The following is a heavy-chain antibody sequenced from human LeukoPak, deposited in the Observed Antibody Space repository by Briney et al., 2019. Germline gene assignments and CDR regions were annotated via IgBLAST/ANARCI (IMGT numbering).Heavy chain of an antibody. CDR1: GYTFTSYG. V-gene: IGHV1-2*02. CDR2: INPNSGGT. Sequence: ASVKVSCKASGYTFTSYGISWVRQAPGQGLEWMGWINPNSGGTNYAQKFQGRVTMTRDTSISTAYMELSRLRSDDTAVYYCARMEDFDYWGQGTLVTVSS. D-gene: IGHD2-15*01. CDR3: ARMEDFDY. J-gene: IGHJ4*02.